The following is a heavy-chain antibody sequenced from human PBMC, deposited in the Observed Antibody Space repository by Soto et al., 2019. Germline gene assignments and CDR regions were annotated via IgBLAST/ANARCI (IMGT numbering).Heavy chain of an antibody. CDR2: VYWNDDK. J-gene: IGHJ4*02. CDR1: GFSLSTNGVG. V-gene: IGHV2-5*01. Sequence: VSGPTLVNPTQTLTLTCTVSGFSLSTNGVGVGWIRQPPGKALEWLAIVYWNDDKRYSPSLESRLTIARDASKNQVVLTMTNVDPVDTATYYCAHRHFNKVAHFDYWGQGTLVTVSS. CDR3: AHRHFNKVAHFDY.